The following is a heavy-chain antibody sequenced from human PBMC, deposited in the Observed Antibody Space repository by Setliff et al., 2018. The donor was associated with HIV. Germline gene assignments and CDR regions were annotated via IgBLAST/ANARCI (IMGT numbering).Heavy chain of an antibody. Sequence: LSLTCAVSGGSISSNWWSWIRQPPGKGLEWIGSIFYSGSTYYNPSLKSRPTISVDTSKNQFSLKLNSVTAADTAVYYCARLAIPAATTGYWGQGTLVTVSS. J-gene: IGHJ4*02. V-gene: IGHV4-39*01. D-gene: IGHD2-2*01. CDR1: GGSISSNW. CDR2: IFYSGST. CDR3: ARLAIPAATTGY.